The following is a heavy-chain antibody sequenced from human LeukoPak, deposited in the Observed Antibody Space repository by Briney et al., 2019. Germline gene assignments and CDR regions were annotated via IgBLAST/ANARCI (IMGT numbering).Heavy chain of an antibody. Sequence: KASETLSLTCTLSGGSVSSSPYYWRSIPQPPGKGLVWIGSISYSGTNYNNPSLKSRVSISIDTSKNQFSVKLTSVSAADTAMDYCASLGTLRSWGQGTLVTVSS. V-gene: IGHV4-39*01. CDR3: ASLGTLRS. CDR1: GGSVSSSPYY. D-gene: IGHD7-27*01. CDR2: ISYSGTN. J-gene: IGHJ4*02.